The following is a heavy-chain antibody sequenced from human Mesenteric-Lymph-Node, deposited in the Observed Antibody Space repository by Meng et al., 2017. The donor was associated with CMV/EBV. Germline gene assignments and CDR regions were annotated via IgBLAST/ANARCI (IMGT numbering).Heavy chain of an antibody. D-gene: IGHD6-19*01. Sequence: ISSGGYYWSWIRQHPGKGLEWIGYIYSSGSTYYNPSLKSRVTISVDTSKNQFSLKLSSVTAADTAVYYCARSRPTYSSGWSNYFDYWGQGTLVTVSS. CDR1: ISSGGYY. J-gene: IGHJ4*02. CDR3: ARSRPTYSSGWSNYFDY. V-gene: IGHV4-31*02. CDR2: IYSSGST.